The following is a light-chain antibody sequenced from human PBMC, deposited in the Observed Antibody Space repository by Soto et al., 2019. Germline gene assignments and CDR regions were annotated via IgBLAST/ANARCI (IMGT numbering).Light chain of an antibody. CDR2: GVN. J-gene: IGLJ1*01. V-gene: IGLV2-23*02. CDR3: CSYAGISTFYV. Sequence: SALTQPASVSGSPGQSITISCTGTSSDVGSYNLVSWYQQHPGKAPKLMIYGVNKRPSGVSNRFSGSKSGNTASLTISGLQAEDEADYYCCSYAGISTFYVFGTGTKVTVL. CDR1: SSDVGSYNL.